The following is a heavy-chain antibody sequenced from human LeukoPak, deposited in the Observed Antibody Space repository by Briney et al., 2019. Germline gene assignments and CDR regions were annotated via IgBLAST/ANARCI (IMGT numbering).Heavy chain of an antibody. J-gene: IGHJ6*02. D-gene: IGHD2-2*01. CDR1: GGTFSSYA. CDR3: ARHDPIVVVPAAMSDYYYYYGMDV. Sequence: ASVKVSCKASGGTFSSYAISWVRQAPGQGLEWMGGIIPIFGTANYAQKLQGRVTITADESTSTAYMELSSLRSEDTAVYYCARHDPIVVVPAAMSDYYYYYGMDVWGQGTTVTVSS. V-gene: IGHV1-69*13. CDR2: IIPIFGTA.